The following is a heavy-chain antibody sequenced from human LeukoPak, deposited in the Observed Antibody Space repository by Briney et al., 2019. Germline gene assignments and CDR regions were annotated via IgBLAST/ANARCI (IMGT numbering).Heavy chain of an antibody. V-gene: IGHV4-59*01. D-gene: IGHD6-19*01. Sequence: SETLSLTCTVSGGSISSYYWSWIRQPPGKGLEWIGYIYYSGGTNYNPSLTSRATISVDTSKNQFSLKLSSGTAADTAVYYCARATRQWLVRGLDYWGQGTLVTVSS. CDR2: IYYSGGT. J-gene: IGHJ4*02. CDR3: ARATRQWLVRGLDY. CDR1: GGSISSYY.